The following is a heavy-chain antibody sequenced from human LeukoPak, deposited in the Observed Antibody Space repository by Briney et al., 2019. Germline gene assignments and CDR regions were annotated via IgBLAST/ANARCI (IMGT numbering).Heavy chain of an antibody. D-gene: IGHD6-19*01. Sequence: ASVKVSCKASGYTFTSYGISWVRQAPGQGLEWMGWISAYNGNTNYAQKLQGRVTMTTDTSASTAYMELRSLRSDDTAVYYCEASRIAVAGPTTWGQGTLVTVSS. CDR1: GYTFTSYG. V-gene: IGHV1-18*01. CDR3: EASRIAVAGPTT. J-gene: IGHJ5*02. CDR2: ISAYNGNT.